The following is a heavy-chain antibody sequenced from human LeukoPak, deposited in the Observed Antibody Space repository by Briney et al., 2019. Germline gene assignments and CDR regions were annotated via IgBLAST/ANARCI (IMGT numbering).Heavy chain of an antibody. D-gene: IGHD4-17*01. CDR2: ISYDGSNK. CDR1: GFTFSSYG. CDR3: AKTFYGDYEDRYYYYGMDV. Sequence: PGRSLRLSCAASGFTFSSYGMHWVRQAPGKGLEWVAVISYDGSNKYYADSVKGRFTISRDNSKNTLYLKMNSLRAEDTAVYYCAKTFYGDYEDRYYYYGMDVWGQGTTVTVSS. J-gene: IGHJ6*02. V-gene: IGHV3-30*18.